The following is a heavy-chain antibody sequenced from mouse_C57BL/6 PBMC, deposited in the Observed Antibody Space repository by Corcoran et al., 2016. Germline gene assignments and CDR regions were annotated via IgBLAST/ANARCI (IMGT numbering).Heavy chain of an antibody. D-gene: IGHD3-2*02. CDR2: INTYSGVP. Sequence: QIQLVQSGPELKKPGETVKISCKASGYTFTTYGMSWVKQAPGKGLKWMGWINTYSGVPTYADDFKGRFAFSLETSASTAYLQINNLKNEDTATYFCARFNLDSSGPMDYWGQGTSVTVSS. V-gene: IGHV9-3*01. CDR3: ARFNLDSSGPMDY. CDR1: GYTFTTYG. J-gene: IGHJ4*01.